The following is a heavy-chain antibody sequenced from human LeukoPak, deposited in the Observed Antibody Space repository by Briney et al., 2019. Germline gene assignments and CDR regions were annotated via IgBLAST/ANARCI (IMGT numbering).Heavy chain of an antibody. J-gene: IGHJ6*03. D-gene: IGHD3-10*01. CDR3: AKEGVRGTYYYYYIDV. CDR2: ISGSGGST. CDR1: GFTFSSYA. Sequence: GGSLRLSCGASGFTFSSYAMSWVRQAPGKGQEWVSAISGSGGSTYYADSVKGRFTISRDSSKNTLYLQMNCQRAEDTAVYYCAKEGVRGTYYYYYIDVWGKGTTVTFSS. V-gene: IGHV3-23*01.